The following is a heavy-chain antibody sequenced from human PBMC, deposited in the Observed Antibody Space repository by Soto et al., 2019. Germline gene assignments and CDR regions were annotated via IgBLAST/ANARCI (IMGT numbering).Heavy chain of an antibody. V-gene: IGHV1-18*01. D-gene: IGHD2-2*02. CDR3: ARDNVVVPAAIASYYYYGMDV. CDR1: WCTFARYG. CDR2: ISAYNGNT. Sequence: GAAGKVSWQASWCTFARYGISWGGPAPGQGGEWGGWISAYNGNTHYAQKLQGRVTMTTDTSTSTAYMELRSLRSDDTAVYYCARDNVVVPAAIASYYYYGMDVWGQGTTVTVSS. J-gene: IGHJ6*02.